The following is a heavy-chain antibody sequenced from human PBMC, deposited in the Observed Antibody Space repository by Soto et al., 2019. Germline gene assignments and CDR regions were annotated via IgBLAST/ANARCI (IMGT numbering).Heavy chain of an antibody. CDR2: ISYDGSYQ. CDR1: GFAFNKFG. CDR3: AKGGEVGGVLGDH. D-gene: IGHD1-26*01. Sequence: QVQLVESGGGVVQPGTSLRLSCEASGFAFNKFGRHWVRQAPGKGLEWVAFISYDGSYQYYADSVQGRLTITRDNSMNTLNMQLNSLRREDTAVYYCAKGGEVGGVLGDHWGQGTLVTVSS. V-gene: IGHV3-30*18. J-gene: IGHJ4*02.